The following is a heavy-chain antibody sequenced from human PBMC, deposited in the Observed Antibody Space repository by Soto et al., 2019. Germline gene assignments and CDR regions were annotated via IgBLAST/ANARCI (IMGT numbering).Heavy chain of an antibody. CDR3: ATNEGRDGYSFDY. D-gene: IGHD5-12*01. CDR2: ISSSSSYT. V-gene: IGHV3-11*06. Sequence: GGSLRLSCAASGFTFSDYYMSWIRQAPGKGLEWVSYISSSSSYTNYADSVKGRFTISRDNAKNSLYLQMNSLRAEDTAVYYCATNEGRDGYSFDYWGQGTLVTVSS. J-gene: IGHJ4*02. CDR1: GFTFSDYY.